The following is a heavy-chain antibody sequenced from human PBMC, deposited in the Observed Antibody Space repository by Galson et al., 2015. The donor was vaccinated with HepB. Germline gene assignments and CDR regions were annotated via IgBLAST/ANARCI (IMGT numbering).Heavy chain of an antibody. V-gene: IGHV1-2*02. D-gene: IGHD2-2*01. CDR3: GVVPAARGGFDP. CDR1: GYTFTGYY. Sequence: SVKVSCKASGYTFTGYYMHWVRQAPGQGLEWMGWINPNSGVTNYAQKFQGRVTMTRDTSISTAYMELSRLRSDDTAVYYCGVVPAARGGFDPWGQGTLVTVSS. J-gene: IGHJ5*02. CDR2: INPNSGVT.